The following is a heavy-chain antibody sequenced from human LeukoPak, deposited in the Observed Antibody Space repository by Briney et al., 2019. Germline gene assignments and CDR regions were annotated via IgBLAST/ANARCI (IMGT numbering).Heavy chain of an antibody. Sequence: GGSLRLSCAASGFTFSSYSMNWVRQAPGKGLEWVSSISSSSSYIYYADPVKGRFTISRDNAKNSLYLQMNSLRAENTAVYYCASNENSRLRLGYRYYWGQGPLVTVSS. CDR3: ASNENSRLRLGYRYY. J-gene: IGHJ4*02. CDR2: ISSSSSYI. CDR1: GFTFSSYS. D-gene: IGHD5-12*01. V-gene: IGHV3-21*01.